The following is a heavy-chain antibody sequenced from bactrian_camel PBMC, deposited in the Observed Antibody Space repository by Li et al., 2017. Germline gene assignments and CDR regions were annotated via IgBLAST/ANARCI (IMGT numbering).Heavy chain of an antibody. CDR2: IDTDGTT. Sequence: QLVESGGGEVQAGGSLRLSCVVSASTEKLAMAWFRQTPENEREGVAGIDTDGTTNYADSVKGRFTISRDNAQNTVYLQMNSLKSEDTAHYYCTTATSGSGHRSFNYWGQGTQVTVS. V-gene: IGHV3S53*01. J-gene: IGHJ4*01. CDR1: ASTEKLA. D-gene: IGHD2*01. CDR3: TTATSGSGHRSFNY.